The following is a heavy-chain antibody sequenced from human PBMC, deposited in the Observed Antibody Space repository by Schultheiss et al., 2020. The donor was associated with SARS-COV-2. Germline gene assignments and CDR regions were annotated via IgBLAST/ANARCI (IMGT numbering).Heavy chain of an antibody. CDR3: AKRVGASSKPYYFDY. V-gene: IGHV3-23*01. CDR2: ISGSGGST. CDR1: GFTFSSYA. Sequence: GGSLRLSCAASGFTFSSYAMSWVRQAPGKGLEWVSAISGSGGSTYYADSVKGRFTISRDNSKNTLYLQMNSLRAEDTAVYYCAKRVGASSKPYYFDYWGQGTLVTVSS. J-gene: IGHJ4*02. D-gene: IGHD1-26*01.